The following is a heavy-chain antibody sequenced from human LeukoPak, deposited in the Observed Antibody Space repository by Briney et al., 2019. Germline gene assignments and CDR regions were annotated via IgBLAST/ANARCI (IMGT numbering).Heavy chain of an antibody. J-gene: IGHJ5*02. CDR3: ARGLWFGELLSWFDP. CDR1: GYTFTSYG. V-gene: IGHV1-18*01. CDR2: ISAYNGNT. Sequence: VASVKVSCKASGYTFTSYGISWVRQAPGQGLEWMGWISAYNGNTNYAQKLQGRVTMTTDTSTSTAYMELRSLRSDDTAVYYCARGLWFGELLSWFDPWGQGTLVTVSS. D-gene: IGHD3-10*01.